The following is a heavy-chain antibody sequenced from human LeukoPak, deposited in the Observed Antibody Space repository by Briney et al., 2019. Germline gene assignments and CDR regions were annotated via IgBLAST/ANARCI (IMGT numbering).Heavy chain of an antibody. Sequence: SETLSLTCAVYGGSFSGYYWRWIRQPPGKGLEWIGEINHSGSTNYNPSLKSRVTISVDTSKNQFSLKLSSVTAADTAVYYCARLRAHSLRWSTDYWGQGTLVTVSS. D-gene: IGHD4-23*01. CDR3: ARLRAHSLRWSTDY. CDR1: GGSFSGYY. V-gene: IGHV4-34*01. CDR2: INHSGST. J-gene: IGHJ4*02.